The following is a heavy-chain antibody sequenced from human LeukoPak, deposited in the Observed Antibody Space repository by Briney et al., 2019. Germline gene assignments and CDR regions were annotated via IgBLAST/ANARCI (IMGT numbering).Heavy chain of an antibody. V-gene: IGHV4-34*01. Sequence: PWETLSLTCAVYGGSFSGYYWSWIRQPPGKGLEWIGEINHSGSTNYNPSLKSRVTISVDTSKNQFSLKLSSVTAADTAVYYCARDARRGWFDPWGQGTLVTVSS. D-gene: IGHD2-2*01. CDR1: GGSFSGYY. CDR2: INHSGST. CDR3: ARDARRGWFDP. J-gene: IGHJ5*02.